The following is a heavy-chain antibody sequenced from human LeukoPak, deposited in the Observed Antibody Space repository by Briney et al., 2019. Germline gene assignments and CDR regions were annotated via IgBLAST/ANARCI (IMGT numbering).Heavy chain of an antibody. J-gene: IGHJ6*03. CDR2: ISAYNGNT. Sequence: EASVKVSCKASGYTFTSYGISWVRQAPGQGLEWMGWISAYNGNTNYAQKLQGRVTMTTDTSTSTAYMELRSLRSDDTAVYYCARGSMGRYYYYMDVWGKGTTVTVSS. CDR3: ARGSMGRYYYYMDV. V-gene: IGHV1-18*01. D-gene: IGHD3-16*01. CDR1: GYTFTSYG.